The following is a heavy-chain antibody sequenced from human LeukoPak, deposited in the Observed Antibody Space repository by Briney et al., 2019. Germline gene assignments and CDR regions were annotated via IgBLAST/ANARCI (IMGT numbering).Heavy chain of an antibody. CDR2: IYHSGST. J-gene: IGHJ6*02. CDR3: ARDPTYGDYSYYGMDV. V-gene: IGHV4-4*02. D-gene: IGHD4-17*01. Sequence: SETLSLTCAVSGGSISSSNWWSWVRQPPGQGLEWIGEIYHSGSTNYNLSLKSRVTISVDKSKNQFSLKLSSVTAADTAVYYCARDPTYGDYSYYGMDVWGQGTTVTASS. CDR1: GGSISSSNW.